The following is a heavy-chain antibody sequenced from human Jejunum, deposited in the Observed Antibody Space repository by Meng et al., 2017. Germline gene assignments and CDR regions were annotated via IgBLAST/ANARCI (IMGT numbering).Heavy chain of an antibody. J-gene: IGHJ1*01. Sequence: SLRLSCTVSGGSIGVGGCHWSWIRQHPGKGLEWIGYIYHSGSTYYNPSIETRVTMSLDKSTNQFSLKLSPVTAADTAVYYCAKETYGSANYHNSDWGQGTLVTVSS. CDR2: IYHSGST. V-gene: IGHV4-31*03. CDR3: AKETYGSANYHNSD. D-gene: IGHD3-10*01. CDR1: GGSIGVGGCH.